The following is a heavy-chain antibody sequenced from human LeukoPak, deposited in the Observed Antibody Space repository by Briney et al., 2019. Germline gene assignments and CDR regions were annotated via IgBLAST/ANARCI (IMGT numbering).Heavy chain of an antibody. J-gene: IGHJ4*02. CDR1: GFTFSSYA. CDR2: ISESGGST. CDR3: AKSRAVAGY. V-gene: IGHV3-23*01. Sequence: GGSLRLSCAASGFTFSSYAMTWVRQAPGKGLEWVSTISESGGSTYFVDSVKGRFTISRDNSKNTLYLQMNSLRAEDTAVYYCAKSRAVAGYWGQGTLVTVSS. D-gene: IGHD6-19*01.